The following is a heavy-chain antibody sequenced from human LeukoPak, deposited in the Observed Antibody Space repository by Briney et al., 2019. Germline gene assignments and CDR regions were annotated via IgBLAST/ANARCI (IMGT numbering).Heavy chain of an antibody. V-gene: IGHV3-7*05. Sequence: GGSLRLSCAASGFPFGGYWMSWVRQAPGKGLEWVANIKPDGNKENYADSVKGRFTISRDNAKSSLYLQMNSLRGEDTAIYYCARSPTKGSDDSWGQGTLVTVSS. CDR3: ARSPTKGSDDS. J-gene: IGHJ4*02. CDR1: GFPFGGYW. CDR2: IKPDGNKE.